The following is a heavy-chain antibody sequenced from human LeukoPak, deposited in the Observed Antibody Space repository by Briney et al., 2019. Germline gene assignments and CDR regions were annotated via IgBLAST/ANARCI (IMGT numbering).Heavy chain of an antibody. CDR1: GYTFTGYY. J-gene: IGHJ3*02. V-gene: IGHV1-2*02. CDR2: INPNSSGT. CDR3: SRDFYYDSSGHRAFDI. D-gene: IGHD3-22*01. Sequence: ASLTLSCTASGYTFTGYYMHWVRQPPGQGLEWMGCINPNSSGTNYAQTFQDRVTITRDTSISTAYMQLSRLRSDDTAVYYCSRDFYYDSSGHRAFDIWGQGTMVTVSS.